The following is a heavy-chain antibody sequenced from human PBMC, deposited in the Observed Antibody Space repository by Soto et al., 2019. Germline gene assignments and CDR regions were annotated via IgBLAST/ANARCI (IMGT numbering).Heavy chain of an antibody. Sequence: GGSLRLSCISSGFTFRTYTMNWVRQAPGKGLEWVSGIRGFSPYTFYAESVKGRFTISRDNAKNSLYLQMDSLRAEDTAVYYCARDRGYDTHDYYYNAMDVWGQGTTVTVSS. CDR3: ARDRGYDTHDYYYNAMDV. CDR2: IRGFSPYT. V-gene: IGHV3-21*01. J-gene: IGHJ6*02. CDR1: GFTFRTYT. D-gene: IGHD3-10*01.